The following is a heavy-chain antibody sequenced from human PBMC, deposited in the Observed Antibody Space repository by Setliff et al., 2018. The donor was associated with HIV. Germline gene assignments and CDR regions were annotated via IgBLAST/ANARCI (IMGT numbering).Heavy chain of an antibody. CDR1: GYSISSGYY. CDR3: ARGAFDI. Sequence: SETLSLTCAVSGYSISSGYYWGWIRQPPGKGLEWIGSIYHSGSTYYKPSLKSRVTISVDTSKNQFSLKLSSVTAADTAVYYCARGAFDIWGQGTMVTVSS. J-gene: IGHJ3*02. CDR2: IYHSGST. V-gene: IGHV4-38-2*01.